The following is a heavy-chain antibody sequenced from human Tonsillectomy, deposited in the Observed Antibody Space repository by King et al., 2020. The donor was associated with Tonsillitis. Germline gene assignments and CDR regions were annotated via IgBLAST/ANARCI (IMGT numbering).Heavy chain of an antibody. CDR3: AGSKAGAGTAFDY. D-gene: IGHD6-13*01. V-gene: IGHV5-51*03. CDR1: EYSFTNYW. Sequence: EVQLVESGAEVKKPGESLKISCKGSEYSFTNYWIGWVRQMPGKGLEWLGIIYPGDSDTRYSPCFQGQVTISADKSISTAYLYWSSLKASDTAMYYCAGSKAGAGTAFDYWGQGTLVTVSS. CDR2: IYPGDSDT. J-gene: IGHJ4*02.